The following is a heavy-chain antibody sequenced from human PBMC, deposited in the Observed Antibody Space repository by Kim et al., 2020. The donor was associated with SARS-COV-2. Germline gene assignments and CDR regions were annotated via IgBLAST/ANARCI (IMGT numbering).Heavy chain of an antibody. CDR2: IDPSDSYT. V-gene: IGHV5-10-1*01. Sequence: GESLKISCKGSGYSFTSYWISWVRQMPGKGLEWMGRIDPSDSYTNYSPSFQGHVTISADKSISTAYLQWSSLKASDTAMYYCARMFPPSTVRYFDWLHPAAGGNYFDYWGQGTLVTVSS. D-gene: IGHD3-9*01. J-gene: IGHJ4*02. CDR1: GYSFTSYW. CDR3: ARMFPPSTVRYFDWLHPAAGGNYFDY.